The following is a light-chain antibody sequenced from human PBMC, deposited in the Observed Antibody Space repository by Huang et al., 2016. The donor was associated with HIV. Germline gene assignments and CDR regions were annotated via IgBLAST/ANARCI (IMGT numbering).Light chain of an antibody. CDR3: QQSYSAWSS. Sequence: IQMTQSPTSLSASVGDRVSIACRASQSISTYLNWYQQKPGKAPKLLISSASALHSGVPSRFSGRGSGTDINRTIRGLQLDDFATYYCQQSYSAWSSFGAGTRL. V-gene: IGKV1-39*01. J-gene: IGKJ5*01. CDR2: SAS. CDR1: QSISTY.